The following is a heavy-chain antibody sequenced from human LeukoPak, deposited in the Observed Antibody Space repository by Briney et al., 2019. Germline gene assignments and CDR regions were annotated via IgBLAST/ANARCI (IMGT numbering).Heavy chain of an antibody. D-gene: IGHD3-10*01. CDR3: ALPYGSGEAFDI. CDR1: GFTFSSHW. V-gene: IGHV3-48*04. CDR2: ISSSGSTI. J-gene: IGHJ3*02. Sequence: PGGSLRLSCGASGFTFSSHWMSWVRQAPGKGLEWVSYISSSGSTIYYADSVKGRFTISRDNAKNSLYLQMNSLRAEDTAVYYCALPYGSGEAFDIWGQGTMVTVSS.